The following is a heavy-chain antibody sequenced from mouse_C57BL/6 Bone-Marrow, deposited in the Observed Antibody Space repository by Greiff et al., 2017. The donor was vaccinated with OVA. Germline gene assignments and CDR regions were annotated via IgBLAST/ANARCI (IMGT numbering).Heavy chain of an antibody. Sequence: QVQLQQSGAELARPGASVKLSCKASGYTFTSYGISWVKQRTGQGLEWIGEIYPRSGNTYYNEKFKGKATLTADKSSSTAYMELRSLTSEDAAVYFCARSDGYSFAYWGQGTLVTVSA. CDR2: IYPRSGNT. V-gene: IGHV1-81*01. CDR3: ARSDGYSFAY. J-gene: IGHJ3*01. D-gene: IGHD2-3*01. CDR1: GYTFTSYG.